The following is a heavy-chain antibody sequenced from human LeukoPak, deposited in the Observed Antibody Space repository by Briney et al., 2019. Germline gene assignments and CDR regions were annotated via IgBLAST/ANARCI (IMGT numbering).Heavy chain of an antibody. Sequence: GESLKISCKGSGYSFINYWIGWVRQMPGKGLEWMGIIYPGDSDTRYRPSFQGQVTISADKSISTAYLQWSSLEASDTAMYYCARRIAVAGSEDYFDYWGQGTLVTVSS. CDR1: GYSFINYW. V-gene: IGHV5-51*01. J-gene: IGHJ4*02. CDR2: IYPGDSDT. CDR3: ARRIAVAGSEDYFDY. D-gene: IGHD6-19*01.